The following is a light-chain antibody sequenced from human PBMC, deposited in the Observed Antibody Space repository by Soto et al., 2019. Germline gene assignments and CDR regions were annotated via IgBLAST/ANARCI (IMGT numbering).Light chain of an antibody. V-gene: IGLV1-40*01. CDR3: QSYDSSLSVYVV. Sequence: QSVLTQPPSVSGAPGQRVTISCTGSSSNIGAGYDVHWYQQLPGTAPKLLIYGNSNRPSGVPDRFSGSKSGTSASLAITGFQAEDEADYYCQSYDSSLSVYVVFGGGTKLTVL. CDR1: SSNIGAGYD. J-gene: IGLJ2*01. CDR2: GNS.